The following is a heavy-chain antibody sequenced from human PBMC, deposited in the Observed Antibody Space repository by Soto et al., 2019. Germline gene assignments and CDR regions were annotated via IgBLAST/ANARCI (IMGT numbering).Heavy chain of an antibody. CDR3: AKARNTYTDNSYHRTCDY. D-gene: IGHD1-1*01. J-gene: IGHJ4*02. CDR1: GSTCSRFD. V-gene: IGHV3-30*18. CDR2: ISEDGNTK. Sequence: QVELVESGGGVVQPGRSLTLSCAASGSTCSRFDMHWVRQAPGKGLEWVAVISEDGNTKYYADSVKGRFTISRDKSSNTLFLQMNSLRDEDTALYYCAKARNTYTDNSYHRTCDYWGQGILVTVSS.